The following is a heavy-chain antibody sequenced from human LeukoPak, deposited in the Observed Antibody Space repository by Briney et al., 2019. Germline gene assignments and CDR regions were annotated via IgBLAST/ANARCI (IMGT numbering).Heavy chain of an antibody. CDR2: INHNSDGT. V-gene: IGHV1-2*02. Sequence: ASVKVSCKASGYTFSDYYLHWVRQAPGQGLEWMGSINHNSDGTNYAQKFQSRGTMTRDTSIRTAYMELSSLKSDDTAVYYCARIRVSGSGSYYGYWGQGTLVTVSS. CDR3: ARIRVSGSGSYYGY. CDR1: GYTFSDYY. J-gene: IGHJ4*02. D-gene: IGHD3-10*01.